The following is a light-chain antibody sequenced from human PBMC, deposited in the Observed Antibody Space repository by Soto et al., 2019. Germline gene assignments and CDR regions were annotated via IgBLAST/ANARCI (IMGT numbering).Light chain of an antibody. CDR2: EGS. CDR1: SSDVGAYIF. J-gene: IGLJ3*02. Sequence: QSVLTQPPSASGSPGQSVTISCTGTSSDVGAYIFVSWYQQHPGKAPRLIIYEGSKRPSGISHRFSGSKSDNTASLTISGLRAEDEAHYHCCSYAGSRTFVFGGGTKLTVL. CDR3: CSYAGSRTFV. V-gene: IGLV2-23*01.